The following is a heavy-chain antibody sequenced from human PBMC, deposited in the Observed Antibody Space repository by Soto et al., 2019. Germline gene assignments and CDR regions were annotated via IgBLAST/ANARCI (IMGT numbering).Heavy chain of an antibody. J-gene: IGHJ4*02. CDR1: GFTFSIYW. D-gene: IGHD3-22*01. Sequence: GGSLRLACAASGFTFSIYWMSWVRQSPGKGLEWVANIKQDGSEKYYVDSVKGRFTISRDNAKNSLYLQMNSLRAEDTAVYYCARDHEAMIVVYSDYWGQGTLVTVSS. V-gene: IGHV3-7*01. CDR3: ARDHEAMIVVYSDY. CDR2: IKQDGSEK.